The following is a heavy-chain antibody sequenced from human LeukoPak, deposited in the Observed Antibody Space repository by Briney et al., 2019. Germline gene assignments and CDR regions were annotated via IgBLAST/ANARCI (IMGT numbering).Heavy chain of an antibody. Sequence: ASVKVSCTASGYTFTSYGISWVRQAPGQGLERMGWISAYNGNTNYAQKLQGRVTMTTDTSTSTAYMELRSLRSDDTAVYYCARDRRDGYRDYWGQGTLVTVSS. CDR3: ARDRRDGYRDY. D-gene: IGHD5-24*01. CDR1: GYTFTSYG. J-gene: IGHJ4*02. CDR2: ISAYNGNT. V-gene: IGHV1-18*01.